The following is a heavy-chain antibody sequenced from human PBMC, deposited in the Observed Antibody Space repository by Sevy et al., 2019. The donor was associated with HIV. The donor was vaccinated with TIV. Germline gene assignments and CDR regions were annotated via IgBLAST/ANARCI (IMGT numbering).Heavy chain of an antibody. Sequence: GGCLRLSCVVSGFNFRDYSVNWVRQAPGKGLEWVSSINNDGTYIFYGDSVKGRFTGSRDNAKNSLYLHMNSLTADDTAVYYCVRDGGDEYGAGSYYGPFDYWGRGTLVTVSS. CDR3: VRDGGDEYGAGSYYGPFDY. CDR2: INNDGTYI. CDR1: GFNFRDYS. J-gene: IGHJ4*02. V-gene: IGHV3-21*06. D-gene: IGHD3-10*01.